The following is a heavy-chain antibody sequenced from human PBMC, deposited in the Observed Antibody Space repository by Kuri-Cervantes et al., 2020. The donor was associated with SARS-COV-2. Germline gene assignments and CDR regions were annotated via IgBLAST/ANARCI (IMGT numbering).Heavy chain of an antibody. CDR2: INPDGSYT. CDR3: VRDGDHWNFDY. D-gene: IGHD1-1*01. Sequence: LSLTCAASGFTFSGHWIHWVRQAPGKGLVWVSRINPDGSYTNNADSVKGRFTLSRDNAKNLLFLQMNSLRAEDTAVYYCVRDGDHWNFDYWGQGTLVTVSS. V-gene: IGHV3-74*01. J-gene: IGHJ4*02. CDR1: GFTFSGHW.